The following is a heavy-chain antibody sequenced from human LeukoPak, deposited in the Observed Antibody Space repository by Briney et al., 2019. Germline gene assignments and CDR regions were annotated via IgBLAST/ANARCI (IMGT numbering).Heavy chain of an antibody. CDR3: AREWELQDAFDI. CDR1: GFIVSSNY. CDR2: IYSDGKT. J-gene: IGHJ3*02. V-gene: IGHV3-53*01. D-gene: IGHD1-26*01. Sequence: GGSLRLSCAASGFIVSSNYMTWIRQARGKGLEWVSVIYSDGKTYYADSVKGRFTISRDNSKNTLYLQMNSLRAEDTAVYYCAREWELQDAFDIWGQGTMVTVSS.